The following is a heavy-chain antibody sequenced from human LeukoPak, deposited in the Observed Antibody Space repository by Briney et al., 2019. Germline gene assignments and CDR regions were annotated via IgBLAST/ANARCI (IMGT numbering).Heavy chain of an antibody. CDR1: GYTFTGYY. Sequence: ASVKVSCKASGYTFTGYYMHWVRQAPGQGLEWMGWINPNSGGTNYAQKFQGRVTMTRDTSISTAYMELSRLRSDDTAVYYCARDQRNCGGDCYQTELIDYWGQGTLVTVSS. CDR2: INPNSGGT. V-gene: IGHV1-2*02. D-gene: IGHD2-21*02. CDR3: ARDQRNCGGDCYQTELIDY. J-gene: IGHJ4*02.